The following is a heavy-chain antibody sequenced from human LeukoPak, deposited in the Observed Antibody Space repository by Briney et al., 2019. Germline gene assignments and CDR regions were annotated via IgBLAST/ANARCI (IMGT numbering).Heavy chain of an antibody. V-gene: IGHV4-34*01. Sequence: SEALSLTCAVYGGSFSGYYWSWIRQPPGKGLEWIGEINHSGSTNYNPSLKSRVTISVDTSKNQFSLKLSSVTAADTAVYYCARTKSYTAMVTTWGQGTLVTVSS. CDR3: ARTKSYTAMVTT. J-gene: IGHJ5*02. CDR1: GGSFSGYY. D-gene: IGHD5-18*01. CDR2: INHSGST.